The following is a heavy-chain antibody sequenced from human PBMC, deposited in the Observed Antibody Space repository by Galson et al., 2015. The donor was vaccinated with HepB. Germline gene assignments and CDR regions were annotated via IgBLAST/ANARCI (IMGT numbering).Heavy chain of an antibody. Sequence: SLRLSCAASGFTFSTYGMHWVRQAPGKGLEWGAIISSDERSKDYADSVKGRFTMSRDNSQNTLYLQMSSLRAEDTAVYYCVKEGGATFYFDSWGQGTLVAVSS. CDR3: VKEGGATFYFDS. V-gene: IGHV3-30*18. CDR2: ISSDERSK. D-gene: IGHD2-21*01. J-gene: IGHJ4*02. CDR1: GFTFSTYG.